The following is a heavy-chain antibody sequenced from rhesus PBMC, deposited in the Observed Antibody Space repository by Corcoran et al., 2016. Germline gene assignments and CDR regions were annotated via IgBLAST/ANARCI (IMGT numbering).Heavy chain of an antibody. CDR1: GASISSNY. CDR3: TSGGWSPYYFDY. J-gene: IGHJ4*01. Sequence: QVQLQESGPGLVKPSETLPLTCAVSGASISSNYWSCIRQAPGKGLEWIGRIYGSGGSTDYNPSLKSRVTISIDTSKNQFSLKLSSVTAADTAVYYCTSGGWSPYYFDYWGQGVLVTVSS. CDR2: IYGSGGST. D-gene: IGHD6-37*01. V-gene: IGHV4S2*01.